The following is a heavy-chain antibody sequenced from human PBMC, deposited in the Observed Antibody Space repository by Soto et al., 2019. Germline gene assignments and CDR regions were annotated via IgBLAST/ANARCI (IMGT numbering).Heavy chain of an antibody. D-gene: IGHD3-22*01. CDR2: IYHSGST. Sequence: TSETLSLTCAVSGGSISSGGYSWSWIRQPPGKGLEWIGYIYHSGSTYYNPSLKSRVTISVDRSKNQFSLKLSSVTAADTAVYYCAREGPPSDDSSGYYYDYWGQGTLVTVSS. V-gene: IGHV4-30-2*01. J-gene: IGHJ4*02. CDR1: GGSISSGGYS. CDR3: AREGPPSDDSSGYYYDY.